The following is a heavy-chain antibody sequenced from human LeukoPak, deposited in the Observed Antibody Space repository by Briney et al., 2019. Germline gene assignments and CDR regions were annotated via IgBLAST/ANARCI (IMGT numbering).Heavy chain of an antibody. D-gene: IGHD3-3*01. CDR3: AKTRPTIFGVVIIGHFDY. CDR2: ISGSGDST. Sequence: HPGGSLRLSCAASGFTFSSYAMSWVRQAPGKGLEWVSTISGSGDSTYYADSVKGRFTISRDNSKNTLFLQMNSLRAEDTAVYYCAKTRPTIFGVVIIGHFDYWGQGTLVTVSS. CDR1: GFTFSSYA. J-gene: IGHJ4*02. V-gene: IGHV3-23*01.